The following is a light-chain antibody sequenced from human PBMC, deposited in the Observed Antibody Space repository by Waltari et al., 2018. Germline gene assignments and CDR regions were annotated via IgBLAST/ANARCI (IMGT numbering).Light chain of an antibody. J-gene: IGKJ3*01. CDR2: VAS. V-gene: IGKV3-20*01. Sequence: EIVLTQSRGILSWSPGQTATLPCRASPSVSSNYLAWYQQQPGLAPRLLIYVASSRATGIPDRFSGSGSGTDFTLTISRLEPEDFAVYYCQLFGSSPRFTFGPGTKVDIK. CDR3: QLFGSSPRFT. CDR1: PSVSSNY.